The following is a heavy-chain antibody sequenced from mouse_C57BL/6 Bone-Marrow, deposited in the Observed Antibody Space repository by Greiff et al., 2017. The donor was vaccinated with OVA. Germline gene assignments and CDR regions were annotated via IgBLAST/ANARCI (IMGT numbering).Heavy chain of an antibody. CDR3: AADYYGSSPYAMDY. CDR1: GYTFTDYN. V-gene: IGHV1-22*01. D-gene: IGHD1-1*01. CDR2: INPNNGGT. Sequence: EVQLVESGPELVKPGASVKMSCKASGYTFTDYNMHWVKQSHGKSLEWIGYINPNNGGTSYNQKFKGKATLTVNKSSSTAYMELRSLTSEDSAVYYCAADYYGSSPYAMDYWGQGTSVTVSS. J-gene: IGHJ4*01.